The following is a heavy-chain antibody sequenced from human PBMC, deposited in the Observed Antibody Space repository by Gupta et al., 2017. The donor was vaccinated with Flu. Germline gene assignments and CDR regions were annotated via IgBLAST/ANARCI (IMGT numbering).Heavy chain of an antibody. CDR2: IYYTGNT. D-gene: IGHD1-1*01. J-gene: IGHJ5*01. Sequence: WSWLRQLPGKGLEFIGFIYYTGNTYYNPSLKSRLNISVDTSNNEFSLKLTSVTAADTAGYYCAKTSLPTARYSWFDSWGQGTLVAVSS. V-gene: IGHV4-31*02. CDR3: AKTSLPTARYSWFDS.